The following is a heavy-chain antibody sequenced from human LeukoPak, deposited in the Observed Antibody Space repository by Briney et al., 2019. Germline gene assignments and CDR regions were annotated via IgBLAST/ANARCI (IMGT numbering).Heavy chain of an antibody. D-gene: IGHD3-22*01. V-gene: IGHV1-2*02. CDR1: GYTFTGYY. CDR3: ARDLIGDYYDSSGYIDY. J-gene: IGHJ4*02. Sequence: ASVKASCKASGYTFTGYYMHWVRQAPGQGLEWMGWINPNSGGTNYAQKFQGRVTMTRDTSISTAYMELSRLRSDDTAVYYCARDLIGDYYDSSGYIDYWGQGTLVTVSS. CDR2: INPNSGGT.